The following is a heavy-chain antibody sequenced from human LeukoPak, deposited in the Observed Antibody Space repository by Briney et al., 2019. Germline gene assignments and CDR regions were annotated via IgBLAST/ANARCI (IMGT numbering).Heavy chain of an antibody. Sequence: SETLSLTCTVSGYSISSGYYWGWIRQPPGKGLEWIGSIYHSGSTYYNPSLKSRVTISVDTSKNQFSLKLSSVTAADTAVYYCARDGYSYGPVYYFDYWGQGTLVTVSS. CDR1: GYSISSGYY. J-gene: IGHJ4*02. CDR2: IYHSGST. CDR3: ARDGYSYGPVYYFDY. V-gene: IGHV4-38-2*02. D-gene: IGHD5-18*01.